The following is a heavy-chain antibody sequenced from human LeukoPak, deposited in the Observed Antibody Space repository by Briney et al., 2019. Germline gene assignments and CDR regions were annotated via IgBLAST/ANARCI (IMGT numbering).Heavy chain of an antibody. CDR2: IKDDGTEK. D-gene: IGHD1-26*01. V-gene: IGHV3-7*01. Sequence: GGSLRLSCAASGFTFSSYWMSWVRQAPGKGLEGVGNIKDDGTEKYYVDSMKGRFTISRDNAKNSLYLQMNSLRAEDTAVYYCARRLSGSYYAYFDCWGQGTLVTVSS. J-gene: IGHJ4*02. CDR3: ARRLSGSYYAYFDC. CDR1: GFTFSSYW.